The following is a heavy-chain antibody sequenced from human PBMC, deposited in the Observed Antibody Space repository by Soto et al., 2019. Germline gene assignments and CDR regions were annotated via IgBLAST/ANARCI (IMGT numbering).Heavy chain of an antibody. CDR3: ARDHSSSWYRDYYYYGMDV. J-gene: IGHJ6*02. CDR2: IYYSGST. V-gene: IGHV4-30-4*01. D-gene: IGHD6-13*01. Sequence: SETLSLTCTLSGVSISSGDYYWSWIRQPPGKGLEWIGYIYYSGSTYYNPSLKSRVTISVDTSKNQFSLKLSSVTAADTAVYYCARDHSSSWYRDYYYYGMDVWGQGTTVTVSS. CDR1: GVSISSGDYY.